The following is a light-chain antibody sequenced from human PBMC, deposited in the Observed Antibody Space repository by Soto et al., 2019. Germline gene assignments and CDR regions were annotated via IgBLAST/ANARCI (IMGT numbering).Light chain of an antibody. Sequence: EIVLTQSPGTLSLSPGERATLSCRASQSIARNSIAWYQQKPGRAPRLLIYAASTRATGIPDRFSGGGSGTDFTLTISGLEPDDFAVCHCQQYGGLPSTFGGGTRVEIK. V-gene: IGKV3-20*01. CDR2: AAS. CDR3: QQYGGLPST. J-gene: IGKJ4*01. CDR1: QSIARNS.